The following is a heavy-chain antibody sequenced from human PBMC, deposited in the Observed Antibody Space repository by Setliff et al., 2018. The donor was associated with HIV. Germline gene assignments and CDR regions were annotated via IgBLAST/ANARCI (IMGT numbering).Heavy chain of an antibody. J-gene: IGHJ5*02. D-gene: IGHD6-13*01. CDR2: VYTSGSA. CDR3: ARDLPLISAAGSRAWFDP. Sequence: SETLSLTCTVPGGSISSGSYYWTWIRQPAGKGLEWIGHVYTSGSASYKSSLKSRGSISIDTSKNQFSLKLTSVTAADTAVYYCARDLPLISAAGSRAWFDPWGQGTLVTVSS. CDR1: GGSISSGSYY. V-gene: IGHV4-61*09.